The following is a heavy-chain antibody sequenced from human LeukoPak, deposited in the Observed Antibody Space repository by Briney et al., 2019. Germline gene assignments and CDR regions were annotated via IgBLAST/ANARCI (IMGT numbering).Heavy chain of an antibody. Sequence: GGSLRLSCAASGFTVSSNYMSWVRQAPGKGLEWVSVIYSGGSTYYADSVKGRFTISRDNSKNTLYLQMNSLRAEDTAVYYCAKFPALGIWFGESYGMDVWGQGTTVTVSS. CDR3: AKFPALGIWFGESYGMDV. D-gene: IGHD3-10*01. CDR2: IYSGGST. J-gene: IGHJ6*02. V-gene: IGHV3-66*01. CDR1: GFTVSSNY.